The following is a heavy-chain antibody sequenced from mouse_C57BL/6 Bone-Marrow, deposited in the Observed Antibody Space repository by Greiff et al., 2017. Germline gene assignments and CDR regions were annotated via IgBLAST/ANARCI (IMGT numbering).Heavy chain of an antibody. D-gene: IGHD1-1*01. J-gene: IGHJ1*03. V-gene: IGHV14-4*01. CDR1: GFNIKDDY. CDR2: IDPENGDT. Sequence: VQLQQSGAELVRPGASVKLSCTASGFNIKDDYMHWVKQRPEQGLEWIGWIDPENGDTEYASKFQGKATITADTSSTTAYLQLSSLTSEDTAVYYCTTFGYYYGLWYFDVWGTGTTVTVSS. CDR3: TTFGYYYGLWYFDV.